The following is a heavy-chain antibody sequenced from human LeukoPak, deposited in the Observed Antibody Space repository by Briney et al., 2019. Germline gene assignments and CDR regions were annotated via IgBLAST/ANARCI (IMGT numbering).Heavy chain of an antibody. CDR3: AGPRAGITMVRGVLPN. J-gene: IGHJ4*02. Sequence: GGSLRLSCAASGFTFSSYSMNWIRQAPGKGLEWVSSISSSSSYIYYADSGKGRFTISRDNAKNSLYLQMNSLRAEDTAVYYCAGPRAGITMVRGVLPNWGQGTLVTVSS. V-gene: IGHV3-21*01. CDR2: ISSSSSYI. CDR1: GFTFSSYS. D-gene: IGHD3-10*01.